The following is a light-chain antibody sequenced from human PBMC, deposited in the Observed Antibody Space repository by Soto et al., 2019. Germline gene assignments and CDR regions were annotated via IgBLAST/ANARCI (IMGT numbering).Light chain of an antibody. CDR2: DVT. CDR1: SSDVGGYDY. Sequence: QSALTQPPSVSGSPGQSVTISCSGTSSDVGGYDYVSWYQQHPGKAPKLVIYDVTKRPSGVPDRFSGSKSGNTASLTISGLQAEDEADYYCCSYAGTYTNYVFGTGT. CDR3: CSYAGTYTNYV. J-gene: IGLJ1*01. V-gene: IGLV2-11*01.